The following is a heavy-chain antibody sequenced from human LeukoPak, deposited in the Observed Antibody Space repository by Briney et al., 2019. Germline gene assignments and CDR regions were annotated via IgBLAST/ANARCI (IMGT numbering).Heavy chain of an antibody. D-gene: IGHD5-24*01. Sequence: ASVKVSCKASGYTFTSYGITWVRQAPGQGLEWMGWISAYNGDTNYAQKLQGRVTMTTDTSTSTAYMELRSLRSDDTAVYYCARDNSVRDEAWWFNPWGQGTLVTVSS. J-gene: IGHJ5*02. CDR3: ARDNSVRDEAWWFNP. CDR1: GYTFTSYG. V-gene: IGHV1-18*01. CDR2: ISAYNGDT.